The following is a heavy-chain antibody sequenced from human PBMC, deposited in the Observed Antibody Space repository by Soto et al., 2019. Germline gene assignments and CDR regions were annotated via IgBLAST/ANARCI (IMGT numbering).Heavy chain of an antibody. CDR1: GFTFSSYA. J-gene: IGHJ4*02. V-gene: IGHV3-23*01. CDR3: AKDLQPHPIAAAGVGFDY. D-gene: IGHD6-25*01. Sequence: LRLSCAASGFTFSSYAMSWVRQAPVKGLEWVSAISGSGGSTYYADSVKGRFTISRDNSKNTLYLQMNSLRAEDTAVYYCAKDLQPHPIAAAGVGFDYWGQGTLVTVSS. CDR2: ISGSGGST.